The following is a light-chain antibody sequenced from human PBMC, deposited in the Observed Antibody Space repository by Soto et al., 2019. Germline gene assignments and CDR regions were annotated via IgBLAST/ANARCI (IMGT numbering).Light chain of an antibody. CDR3: SSYTTSTTRII. V-gene: IGLV2-14*01. Sequence: QSALTQPASVSGSPGQSITISCTGTSSDVGGYNHVSWYQQHPGKGPKLLIYEVSHRPSGISDRFSGSKSGNTASLTISGLQAEDEADYYCSSYTTSTTRIIFGGGTKLTVL. J-gene: IGLJ2*01. CDR1: SSDVGGYNH. CDR2: EVS.